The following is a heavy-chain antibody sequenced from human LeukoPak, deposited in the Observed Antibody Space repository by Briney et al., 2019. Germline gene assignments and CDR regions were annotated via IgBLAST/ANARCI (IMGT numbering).Heavy chain of an antibody. CDR3: AREPQGRGNSYYYYGMDV. J-gene: IGHJ6*02. CDR2: IYYSGST. Sequence: SETLSLTCTVSGGSISSSSYYWGWIRQPPGKGLEWIGSIYYSGSTYYNPSLKSRVTISVDTSKNQFSLKLSSVTAADTAVYYCAREPQGRGNSYYYYGMDVWGQGTTVTVSS. CDR1: GGSISSSSYY. V-gene: IGHV4-39*07. D-gene: IGHD4-23*01.